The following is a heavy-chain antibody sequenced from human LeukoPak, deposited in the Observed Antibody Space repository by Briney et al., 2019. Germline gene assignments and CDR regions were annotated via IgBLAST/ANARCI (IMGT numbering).Heavy chain of an antibody. CDR2: IYPGDPDT. J-gene: IGHJ5*02. CDR1: GYRFTSYW. CDR3: ARQGCSSPSCYEDWFDP. D-gene: IGHD2-2*01. Sequence: GESLKISCXGSGYRFTSYWIGWVRQMPGKGLEWMGIIYPGDPDTRYSPSFQGQVTISADKSISTAYLQWSSLQASGTALHSFARQGCSSPSCYEDWFDPGGKGTLVTVSS. V-gene: IGHV5-51*01.